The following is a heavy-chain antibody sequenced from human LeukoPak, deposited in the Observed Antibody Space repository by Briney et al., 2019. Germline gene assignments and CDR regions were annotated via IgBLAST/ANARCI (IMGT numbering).Heavy chain of an antibody. CDR3: ARGLSDSSGYYTTYYMDV. V-gene: IGHV4-34*01. D-gene: IGHD3-22*01. CDR2: INHSGST. CDR1: GGSFSGYY. J-gene: IGHJ6*03. Sequence: SETLPLTCAVYGGSFSGYYWSWIRQPPGKGLEWIGEINHSGSTNYNPSLKSRVTISVDTSKNQFSLKLSSVTAADTAVYYCARGLSDSSGYYTTYYMDVWGKGTTVTVSS.